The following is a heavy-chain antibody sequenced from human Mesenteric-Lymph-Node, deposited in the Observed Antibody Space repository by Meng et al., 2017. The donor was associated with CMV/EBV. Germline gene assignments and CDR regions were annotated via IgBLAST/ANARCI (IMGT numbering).Heavy chain of an antibody. J-gene: IGHJ4*02. CDR2: ISGSSNTI. V-gene: IGHV3-48*04. CDR3: ARRTDFWSGYYRVAYFDY. D-gene: IGHD3-3*01. Sequence: GESLKISCAASGFTFSSHNMNWVRQAPGKGLEWVSYISGSSNTIYYADSVKGRFTISRDNAKNSLYLQMNSLRAEDTAVYYCARRTDFWSGYYRVAYFDYWGQGTLVTVSS. CDR1: GFTFSSHN.